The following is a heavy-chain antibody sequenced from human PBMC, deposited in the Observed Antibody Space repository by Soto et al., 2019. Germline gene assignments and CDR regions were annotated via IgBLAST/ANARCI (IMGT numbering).Heavy chain of an antibody. Sequence: GGSLRLSXAASGFTFSSYGMHWVRQAPGKGLEWVAVIWYDGSNKYYADSVKGRFTISRDNSKNTLYLQMNSLRAEDTAVYYCARGAAYCGGDCYLDDAFDIWGQGTMVTVSS. CDR1: GFTFSSYG. CDR3: ARGAAYCGGDCYLDDAFDI. D-gene: IGHD2-21*02. J-gene: IGHJ3*02. V-gene: IGHV3-33*01. CDR2: IWYDGSNK.